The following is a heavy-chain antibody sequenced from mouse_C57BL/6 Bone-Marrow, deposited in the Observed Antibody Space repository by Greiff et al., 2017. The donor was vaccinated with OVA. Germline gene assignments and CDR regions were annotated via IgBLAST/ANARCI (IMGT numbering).Heavy chain of an antibody. CDR2: INPSSGYT. CDR3: ARSRGSSYEAMDY. Sequence: QVQLQQSGAELARPGASVKMSCKASGYTFTSYTMHWVKQRPGQGLEWIGYINPSSGYTKYNQKFKDKATLTADKSSSTAYMQLSSLTSEDSAVYYCARSRGSSYEAMDYGGQGTSVTVSS. V-gene: IGHV1-4*01. CDR1: GYTFTSYT. D-gene: IGHD1-1*01. J-gene: IGHJ4*01.